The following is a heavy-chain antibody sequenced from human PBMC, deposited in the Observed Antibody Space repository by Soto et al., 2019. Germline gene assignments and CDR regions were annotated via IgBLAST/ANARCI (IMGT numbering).Heavy chain of an antibody. CDR1: GGSISSGGYY. CDR3: ARDPYDDKRIEGKTYGMDG. CDR2: IYYSGST. Sequence: QVQLQESGPGLVKPSQTLSLTCTVSGGSISSGGYYWSWIRQHPGKGLEWIGYIYYSGSTYYNPSLKRRVTTSVDTSKNQFSLKLSSVTAADTAVYYCARDPYDDKRIEGKTYGMDGWGQGTTVTVSS. D-gene: IGHD1-1*01. V-gene: IGHV4-31*03. J-gene: IGHJ6*02.